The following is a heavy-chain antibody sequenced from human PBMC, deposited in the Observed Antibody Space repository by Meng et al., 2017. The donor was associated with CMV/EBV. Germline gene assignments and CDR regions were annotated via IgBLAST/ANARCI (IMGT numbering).Heavy chain of an antibody. Sequence: GGSLRLSCAASEFTFSSYAMNWVRQAPGKGLEWVSIISDSGGITCYADSVEGRFTISRDNSKNTLYLQMNSLRAEDTAVYYCARDLQLFRSSWHPVDIWGQGTMVTVSS. CDR3: ARDLQLFRSSWHPVDI. CDR1: EFTFSSYA. D-gene: IGHD6-13*01. CDR2: ISDSGGIT. J-gene: IGHJ3*02. V-gene: IGHV3-23*01.